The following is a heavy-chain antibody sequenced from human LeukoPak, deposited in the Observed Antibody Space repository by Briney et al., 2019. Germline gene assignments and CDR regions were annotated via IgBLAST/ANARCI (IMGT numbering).Heavy chain of an antibody. CDR3: AGGLEATRDPHY. J-gene: IGHJ4*02. V-gene: IGHV3-53*01. D-gene: IGHD1-26*01. CDR2: IYSGGST. CDR1: GFTVSSNY. Sequence: PGGSLRLSCAASGFTVSSNYMSWVRQAPGKGLGWVSVIYSGGSTYYSDSVRGRFTISRDNSKDTRYLQMNSLRAEATAGYYLAGGLEATRDPHYWGQKTLVTVSS.